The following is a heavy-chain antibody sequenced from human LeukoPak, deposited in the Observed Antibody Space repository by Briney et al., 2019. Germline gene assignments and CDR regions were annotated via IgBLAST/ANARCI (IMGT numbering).Heavy chain of an antibody. CDR3: ARDSPPYSSSWYDMYYYYYYGMDV. V-gene: IGHV1-2*02. J-gene: IGHJ6*02. Sequence: ASVKVSCKVSGYTFTGYYMHWVRQAPGQELEWMGWINPNSGGTNYAQKFQGRVTMTRDTSISTAYMELSRLRSDDTAVYYCARDSPPYSSSWYDMYYYYYYGMDVWGQGTTVTVSS. CDR1: GYTFTGYY. CDR2: INPNSGGT. D-gene: IGHD6-13*01.